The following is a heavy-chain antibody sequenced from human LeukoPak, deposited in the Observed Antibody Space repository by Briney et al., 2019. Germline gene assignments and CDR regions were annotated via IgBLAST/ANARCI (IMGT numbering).Heavy chain of an antibody. D-gene: IGHD3-10*01. CDR3: ARGAFGSGSNFDY. Sequence: SETLSLTCTVSGYSITSAYYWGWIRQPPGKGLEWIGSFFLKGSTYYNPSLKSRVTISVDTSKNQFSLKLSSVTAADTAVYYCARGAFGSGSNFDYWGQGTLVTVSS. CDR2: FFLKGST. V-gene: IGHV4-38-2*02. CDR1: GYSITSAYY. J-gene: IGHJ4*02.